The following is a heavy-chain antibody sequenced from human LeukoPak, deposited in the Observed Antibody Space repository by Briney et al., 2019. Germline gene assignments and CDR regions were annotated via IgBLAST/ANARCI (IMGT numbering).Heavy chain of an antibody. CDR1: GGSISSYY. CDR2: IYTSGST. J-gene: IGHJ5*02. Sequence: SETLSLTCTVSGGSISSYYWSWIRHPAGKGLEWIGRIYTSGSTNYNPSLKSRVTMSVDTSKNQFSLKLSSVTAADTAVYYCARDPEGSGENWFDPWGQGTLVTVSS. D-gene: IGHD3-10*01. V-gene: IGHV4-4*07. CDR3: ARDPEGSGENWFDP.